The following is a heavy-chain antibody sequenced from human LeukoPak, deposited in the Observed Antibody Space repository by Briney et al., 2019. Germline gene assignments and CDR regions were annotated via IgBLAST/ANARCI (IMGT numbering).Heavy chain of an antibody. CDR3: ARVGSSRSRGDFQH. CDR1: GGSISSGDYY. Sequence: SQTLSLTCTVSGGSISSGDYYWSWIRQPPGKGLEWIGYIYYSGSTYYNPSLKSRVTISVDTSKNQFPLKLSSVTAADTAVYYCARVGSSRSRGDFQHWGQGTLVTVSS. V-gene: IGHV4-30-4*01. D-gene: IGHD6-13*01. J-gene: IGHJ1*01. CDR2: IYYSGST.